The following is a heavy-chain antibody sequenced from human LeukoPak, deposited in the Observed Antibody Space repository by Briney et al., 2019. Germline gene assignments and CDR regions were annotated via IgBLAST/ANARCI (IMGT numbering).Heavy chain of an antibody. CDR1: VYTFTSYG. CDR3: AGTRGLDYYYGMDV. V-gene: IGHV1-18*01. CDR2: ISAYKGNT. Sequence: ASVKVSCKASVYTFTSYGISWVRQAPGQGLEWMGWISAYKGNTNYAQKLQGRVTMTTDTSTSTAYMELRSLRSDDTAVYYCAGTRGLDYYYGMDVWGQGTTVTVSS. D-gene: IGHD3-10*01. J-gene: IGHJ6*02.